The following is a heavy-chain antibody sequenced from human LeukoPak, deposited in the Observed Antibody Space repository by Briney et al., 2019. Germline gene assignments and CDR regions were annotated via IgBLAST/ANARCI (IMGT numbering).Heavy chain of an antibody. V-gene: IGHV4-39*07. CDR2: IYYSGST. D-gene: IGHD6-13*01. CDR3: ARVNGYSRSYFVEFDP. J-gene: IGHJ5*02. CDR1: GGSISSSSYY. Sequence: SETLSLTCTVSGGSISSSSYYWGWIRQPPGKGLEWIGSIYYSGSTYYNPSLKSRVTISVDTSKNQFSLKLNSVTAADTAVYYCARVNGYSRSYFVEFDPWGQGTLVTVSP.